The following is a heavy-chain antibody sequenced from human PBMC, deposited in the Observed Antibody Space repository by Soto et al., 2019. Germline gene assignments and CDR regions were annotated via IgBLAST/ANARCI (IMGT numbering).Heavy chain of an antibody. Sequence: SETLSLTCTVSGGSIRSTTYYWAWIRQPPGKGLEWIASIYYSGTTYYHPSLQSRVTTSVDTPKNQVSLKLSSVTAADTAVYYCVRHWSSSGNNWFDPWGQGTQVTVSS. V-gene: IGHV4-39*01. CDR2: IYYSGTT. CDR1: GGSIRSTTYY. D-gene: IGHD1-1*01. J-gene: IGHJ5*02. CDR3: VRHWSSSGNNWFDP.